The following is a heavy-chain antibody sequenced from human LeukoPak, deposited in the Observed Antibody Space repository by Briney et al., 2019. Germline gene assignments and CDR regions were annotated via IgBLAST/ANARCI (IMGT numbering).Heavy chain of an antibody. CDR1: GFTFDDYA. CDR2: ISGDGGST. V-gene: IGHV3-43*02. J-gene: IGHJ4*02. D-gene: IGHD6-19*01. CDR3: AKGQVYSSGWGDYYDY. Sequence: GGSLRLSCAASGFTFDDYAMHWVRQAPGKGLEWVSLISGDGGSTYYADSVKGRFTISRDNSKNSLYLQMNSLRTEDTALYYCAKGQVYSSGWGDYYDYWGQGTLVTVSS.